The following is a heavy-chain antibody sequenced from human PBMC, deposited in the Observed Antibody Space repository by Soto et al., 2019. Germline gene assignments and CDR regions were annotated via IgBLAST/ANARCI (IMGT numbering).Heavy chain of an antibody. CDR2: IYYSGST. V-gene: IGHV4-39*01. Sequence: SETLSLTCTVSGGSISSSSYYWGWIRQPPGKGLEWIGSIYYSGSTYYNPSLKSRVTISVDTSKNQFSLKLSSVTAADTAVYYCAITAAAGKSPTFVPWGQGTLVTVS. J-gene: IGHJ5*02. CDR3: AITAAAGKSPTFVP. CDR1: GGSISSSSYY. D-gene: IGHD6-13*01.